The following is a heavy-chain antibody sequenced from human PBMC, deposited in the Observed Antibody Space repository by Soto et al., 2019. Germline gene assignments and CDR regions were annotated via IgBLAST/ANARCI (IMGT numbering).Heavy chain of an antibody. J-gene: IGHJ4*02. CDR3: ARDHIAAAGTPTQTVFDY. V-gene: IGHV1-18*01. CDR1: GYTFTSYG. Sequence: ASVKVSCKASGYTFTSYGISWVRQAPGQGLEWMGWISAYNGNTNYAQKLQGRVTMTTDTSTSTAYMELRSLRSDNTAVYYCARDHIAAAGTPTQTVFDYWGQGTLVTVSS. CDR2: ISAYNGNT. D-gene: IGHD6-13*01.